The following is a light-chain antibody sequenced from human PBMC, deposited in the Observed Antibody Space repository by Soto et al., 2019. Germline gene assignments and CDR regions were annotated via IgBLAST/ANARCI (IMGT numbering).Light chain of an antibody. CDR1: QPVNNN. Sequence: EIVMPQSPATLSVSPGERATLSCRASQPVNNNLAWYQHKPGQAPRLLIYGGSTRATGISARFSGGGSVTEFTLTISSLQSEDFAVYYCQQYEKWPPSITFGQGTRLETK. CDR3: QQYEKWPPSIT. J-gene: IGKJ5*01. V-gene: IGKV3-15*01. CDR2: GGS.